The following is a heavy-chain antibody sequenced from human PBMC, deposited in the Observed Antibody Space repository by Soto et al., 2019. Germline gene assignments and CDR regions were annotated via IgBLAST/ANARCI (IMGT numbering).Heavy chain of an antibody. J-gene: IGHJ3*01. CDR2: ISGLVNSV. V-gene: IGHV3-23*01. D-gene: IGHD3-9*01. Sequence: PWWSXRLSCSSSGVTCIDFAISLFRHAPGRGLECVSTISGLVNSVFYADSVSGRFTVSRYNSKNTLYLQMNSLRAEDTALYYRAQASGLKDFGIVLHDFDGRGQGTMVTV. CDR3: AQASGLKDFGIVLHDFDG. CDR1: GVTCIDFA.